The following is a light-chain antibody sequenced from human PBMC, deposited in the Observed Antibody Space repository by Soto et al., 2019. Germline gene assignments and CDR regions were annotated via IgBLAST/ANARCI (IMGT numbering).Light chain of an antibody. CDR2: DSS. J-gene: IGKJ1*01. CDR3: QQRGDWPRT. Sequence: EIVLTQSPATLSLSPGERATLSCRASQSFSNNLAWYQQKPGQAPRLLIYDSSTRATGIPPRFSGSGSGTDFTLTISSLEPADLAVYYCQQRGDWPRTFGQGTKVEIK. V-gene: IGKV3-11*01. CDR1: QSFSNN.